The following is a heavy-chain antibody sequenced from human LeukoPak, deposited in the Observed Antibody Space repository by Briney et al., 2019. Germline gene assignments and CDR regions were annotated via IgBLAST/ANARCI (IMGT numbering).Heavy chain of an antibody. Sequence: LTGGSLRLSCAASGFTFSSYAMSWVRQAPGKGLEWVSAISGNGGSTYYADSVKGRFTISRDNSKNTLYLQMNSLRAEDTAVYYCAKDLPYYGSGSYYINWGQGTLVTVSS. CDR3: AKDLPYYGSGSYYIN. CDR2: ISGNGGST. D-gene: IGHD3-10*01. V-gene: IGHV3-23*01. J-gene: IGHJ4*02. CDR1: GFTFSSYA.